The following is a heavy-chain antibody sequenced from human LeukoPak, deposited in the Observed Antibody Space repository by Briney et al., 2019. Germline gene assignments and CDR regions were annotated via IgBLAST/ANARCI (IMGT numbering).Heavy chain of an antibody. J-gene: IGHJ3*02. CDR2: TYYRSKWYN. CDR3: ARGIQWSEYSSSYGAFDI. Sequence: SQTLSLTCAISGDSVSSNSAAWNWIRQSPSRGLEWLGRTYYRSKWYNDYAVSVKSRITINPDTSKNQFSLQLNSVTPEDTAVYYCARGIQWSEYSSSYGAFDIWGQGTMVTVSS. CDR1: GDSVSSNSAA. D-gene: IGHD6-6*01. V-gene: IGHV6-1*01.